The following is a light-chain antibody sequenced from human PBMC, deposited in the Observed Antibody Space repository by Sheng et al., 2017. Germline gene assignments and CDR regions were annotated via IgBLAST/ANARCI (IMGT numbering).Light chain of an antibody. CDR1: QGISSF. V-gene: IGKV1-12*01. CDR2: AAS. J-gene: IGKJ1*01. Sequence: DIQMTQSPSSVSASVGDRVTITCRASQGISSFLAWYQQKPGKAPNLLIYAASTLQSGVPSRFSGSGSGTDFTLTISSLQPDDSATYFCQQSYSIPQTFGQGTKVEI. CDR3: QQSYSIPQT.